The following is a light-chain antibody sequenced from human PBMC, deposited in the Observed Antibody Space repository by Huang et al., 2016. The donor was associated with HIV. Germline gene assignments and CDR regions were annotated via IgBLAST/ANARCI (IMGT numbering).Light chain of an antibody. Sequence: EIVLTQSPGTLSLSPGGRATLSCRASQSVSGTYLAWYQQKPGQAPRLLIYGTSIRATGIPDRFSGSGSATDFTLTISRLEPEDFAVYYCQQYGTSPPSLTFGGGTKVGIK. CDR1: QSVSGTY. V-gene: IGKV3-20*01. CDR3: QQYGTSPPSLT. J-gene: IGKJ4*01. CDR2: GTS.